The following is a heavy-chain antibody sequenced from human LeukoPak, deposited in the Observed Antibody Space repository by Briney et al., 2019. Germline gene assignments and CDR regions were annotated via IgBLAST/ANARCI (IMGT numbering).Heavy chain of an antibody. D-gene: IGHD2-15*01. Sequence: GASVKVSCKPSGYTFTSFGISWVRQAPGQGLEWMGWIGAYNGDTNYAQKFQGRVTMTTDTSTSTAYMDLRSLRFDDTAVYYCTRDHCRGDNCPSFDYWGQGTLVTVSS. CDR1: GYTFTSFG. V-gene: IGHV1-18*04. CDR3: TRDHCRGDNCPSFDY. J-gene: IGHJ4*02. CDR2: IGAYNGDT.